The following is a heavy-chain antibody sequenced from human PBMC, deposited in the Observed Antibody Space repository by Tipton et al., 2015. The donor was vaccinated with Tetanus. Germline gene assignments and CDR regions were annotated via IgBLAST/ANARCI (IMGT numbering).Heavy chain of an antibody. V-gene: IGHV1-18*04. Sequence: QVQLVQSGAEMKKPGSSVKVSCKASGGTFTNYALSWVRQAPGQGLEWVGWNSGKNDDTNYARRFQGRVTMTTDTSTNTAYLELRSLRSDDTGVYFCARLVKQWLVPEDFWGQGTLVTASS. CDR2: NSGKNDDT. D-gene: IGHD6-19*01. J-gene: IGHJ4*02. CDR3: ARLVKQWLVPEDF. CDR1: GGTFTNYA.